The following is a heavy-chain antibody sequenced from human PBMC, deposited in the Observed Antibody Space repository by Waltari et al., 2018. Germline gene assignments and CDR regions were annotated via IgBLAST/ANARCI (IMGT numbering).Heavy chain of an antibody. Sequence: EVQLVESGGGLVKPGVSLILSCAASGFSFSTYSMNWVRQAPGKGLEWISSISADSSYRHYAESVKGRFTVSRDNAKNSLSLQINSLRAEDTAVYYCASGGWGFYLGYWGQGALVTVSS. D-gene: IGHD3-16*01. V-gene: IGHV3-21*01. CDR3: ASGGWGFYLGY. J-gene: IGHJ4*02. CDR2: ISADSSYR. CDR1: GFSFSTYS.